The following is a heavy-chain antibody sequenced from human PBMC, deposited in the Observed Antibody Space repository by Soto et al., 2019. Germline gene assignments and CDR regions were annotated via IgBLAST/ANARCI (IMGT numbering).Heavy chain of an antibody. D-gene: IGHD3-10*01. V-gene: IGHV1-18*01. CDR2: ISGFNGQT. CDR1: GNTFASDG. CDR3: ARVDPRGVAVVRDY. Sequence: ASVKGSCKASGNTFASDGFSWVRQAPGQGLEWMGWISGFNGQTNYALKFQGRVTLTTDTSTSTAYMELRSLRSDDTAVYFCARVDPRGVAVVRDYWGQGTLVTVSS. J-gene: IGHJ4*02.